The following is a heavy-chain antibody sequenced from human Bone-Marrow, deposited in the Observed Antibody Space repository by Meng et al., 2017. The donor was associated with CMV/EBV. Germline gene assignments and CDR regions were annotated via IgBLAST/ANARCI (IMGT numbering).Heavy chain of an antibody. CDR3: ARGTSASCID. D-gene: IGHD2-2*01. Sequence: GESLKISCAASGFTFSSYWMSWVRQAPGKGLEWVANIKQDGSEKYYVDSVKGRFTISRDNAKNTLYLQMNSLRAEDTAVYYCARGTSASCIDWGQGILVTVSS. CDR1: GFTFSSYW. J-gene: IGHJ4*02. CDR2: IKQDGSEK. V-gene: IGHV3-7*04.